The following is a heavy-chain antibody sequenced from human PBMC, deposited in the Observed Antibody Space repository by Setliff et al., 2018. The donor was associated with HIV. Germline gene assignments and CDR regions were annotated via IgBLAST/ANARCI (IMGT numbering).Heavy chain of an antibody. CDR2: ISAHNGNT. V-gene: IGHV1-18*01. CDR1: GYTFTSYG. Sequence: GASVKVSCKASGYTFTSYGISWVRQAPGQGLEWMGWISAHNGNTNYAQKPQGRVTMTTDTSTSTAYMERRSLRSDDTAVYYCARGGVVVGAPTVKYIPKPLQSLPWG. J-gene: IGHJ5*02. D-gene: IGHD2-15*01. CDR3: ARGGVVVGAPTVKYIPKPLQSLP.